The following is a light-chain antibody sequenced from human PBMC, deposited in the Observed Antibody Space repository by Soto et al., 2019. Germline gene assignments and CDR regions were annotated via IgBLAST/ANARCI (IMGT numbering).Light chain of an antibody. CDR3: QQYGRSPWT. Sequence: IVLTQSPGNLSLSPGESATLSCRASQTVSGSYLAWYQQKPGQAPRLLIYGAYSRATDIPDRFSGSGSGTDFTLTISRLEPEDFVVYYCQQYGRSPWTFGQGTKVDIK. CDR1: QTVSGSY. CDR2: GAY. J-gene: IGKJ1*01. V-gene: IGKV3-20*01.